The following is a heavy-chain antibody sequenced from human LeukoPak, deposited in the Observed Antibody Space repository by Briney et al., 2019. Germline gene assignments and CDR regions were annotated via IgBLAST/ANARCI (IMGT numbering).Heavy chain of an antibody. V-gene: IGHV3-23*01. Sequence: GGSLRLSCAASGFTFSSYAMSWVRQAPGKGLEWVSGTSGSGGITYYADSVKGRFTISRDNAKHTLYLQMNSLRAEDTAVYYCAKSSSTTSWYYGMDVWGQGTTVTVSS. J-gene: IGHJ6*02. CDR2: TSGSGGIT. CDR1: GFTFSSYA. D-gene: IGHD2-2*01. CDR3: AKSSSTTSWYYGMDV.